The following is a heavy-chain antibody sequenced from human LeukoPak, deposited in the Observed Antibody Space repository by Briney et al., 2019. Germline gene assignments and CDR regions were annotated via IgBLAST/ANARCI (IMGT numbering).Heavy chain of an antibody. J-gene: IGHJ4*02. V-gene: IGHV3-23*01. CDR2: ISGSGGST. Sequence: GGSLRLSCAASGFTFSSYWMSWVRQAPGKGLEWVSAISGSGGSTYYADSVKGRFTISRDNSKNTLYLQMNSLRAEDTAVYYCAKAPANWGSGYYFDYWGQGTLVTVSS. D-gene: IGHD7-27*01. CDR1: GFTFSSYW. CDR3: AKAPANWGSGYYFDY.